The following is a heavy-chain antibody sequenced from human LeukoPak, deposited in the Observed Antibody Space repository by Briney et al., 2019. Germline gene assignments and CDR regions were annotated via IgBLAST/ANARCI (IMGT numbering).Heavy chain of an antibody. CDR2: IYSGGTT. D-gene: IGHD2-15*01. CDR1: GGSISSDSYY. V-gene: IGHV4-39*01. J-gene: IGHJ4*02. Sequence: PSETLSLTCAVSGGSISSDSYYWGWIRQPPGKGLEWIGSIYSGGTTYYNPCLKSRVTISVDTSKNQFSLKLTSVTAADAAAYYCARHSRNCSGGYCYLYYWGQGTLVTVSS. CDR3: ARHSRNCSGGYCYLYY.